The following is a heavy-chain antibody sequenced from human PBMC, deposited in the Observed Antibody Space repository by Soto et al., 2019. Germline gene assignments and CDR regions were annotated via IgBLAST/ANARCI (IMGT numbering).Heavy chain of an antibody. CDR1: GGSISSGGYY. D-gene: IGHD3-22*01. J-gene: IGHJ6*02. CDR2: IYYSGST. Sequence: SETLSLTCTVSGGSISSGGYYWSWIRQHPGKGLEWIGYIYYSGSTYYNPSLKSRVTISVDTSKNQLSLKLSSVTAADTAVYYCARDRMLYDSSGYSYYYYGMDVWGQGTTVTVS. V-gene: IGHV4-31*03. CDR3: ARDRMLYDSSGYSYYYYGMDV.